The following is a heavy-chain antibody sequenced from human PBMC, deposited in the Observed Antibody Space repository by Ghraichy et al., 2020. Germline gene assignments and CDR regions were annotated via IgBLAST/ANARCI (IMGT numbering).Heavy chain of an antibody. V-gene: IGHV1-3*01. J-gene: IGHJ6*02. CDR3: ARDRKYYDFWSHFQDYYYGMDV. CDR1: GYTFTSYA. CDR2: INAGNGNT. Sequence: ASVKVSCKASGYTFTSYAMHWVRQAPGQRLEWMGWINAGNGNTKYSQKFQGRVTITRDTSASTAYMELSSLRSEDTAVYYCARDRKYYDFWSHFQDYYYGMDVWGQGTTVTVSS. D-gene: IGHD3-3*01.